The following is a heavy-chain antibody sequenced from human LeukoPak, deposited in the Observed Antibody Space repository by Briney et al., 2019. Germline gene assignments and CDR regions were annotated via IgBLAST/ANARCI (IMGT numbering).Heavy chain of an antibody. V-gene: IGHV4-34*01. D-gene: IGHD6-13*01. J-gene: IGHJ5*02. CDR1: GGSFSGYS. CDR2: INHSGST. CDR3: ARDLRDYSGSGVGNWFDP. Sequence: SETLSLSCAVYGGSFSGYSWSWIRQPPGKGLEWIGEINHSGSTNYNPSLKSRVTISVDTSKNQFSLKLSSVTAADTAVYYCARDLRDYSGSGVGNWFDPWGQGTLVTVSS.